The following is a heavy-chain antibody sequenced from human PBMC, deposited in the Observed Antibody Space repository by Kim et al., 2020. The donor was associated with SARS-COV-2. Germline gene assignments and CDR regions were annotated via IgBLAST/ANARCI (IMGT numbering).Heavy chain of an antibody. V-gene: IGHV1-24*01. D-gene: IGHD3-10*01. CDR2: FDPEDGET. CDR1: GYTLTELS. J-gene: IGHJ5*02. Sequence: ASVKVSCKVSGYTLTELSMHWVRQAPGKGLEWMGGFDPEDGETIYAQKFQGRVTMTEDTSTDTAYMGLSSLRSEDTAVYYCATCPPLQFGWFDPWGQGTLVTVSS. CDR3: ATCPPLQFGWFDP.